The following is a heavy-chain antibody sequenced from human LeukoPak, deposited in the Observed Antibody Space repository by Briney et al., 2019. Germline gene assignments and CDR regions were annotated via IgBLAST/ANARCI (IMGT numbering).Heavy chain of an antibody. D-gene: IGHD2-21*02. J-gene: IGHJ4*02. CDR2: INRNGGNT. Sequence: PEGSLRLSCAASGFTFDDYGMSWVRQPAGRGLEWVSCINRNGGNTVYADSVKGRFTISRDNAKNSLYLQMNSLRAEDTALYYCARFVVVTATKYYFDYWGQGTLVTVSS. CDR1: GFTFDDYG. V-gene: IGHV3-20*04. CDR3: ARFVVVTATKYYFDY.